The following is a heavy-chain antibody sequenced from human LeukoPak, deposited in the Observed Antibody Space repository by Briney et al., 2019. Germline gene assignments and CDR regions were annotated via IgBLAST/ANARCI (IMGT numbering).Heavy chain of an antibody. J-gene: IGHJ1*01. CDR2: IKQDGSEK. V-gene: IGHV3-7*03. CDR3: ARDETYYDILTGYYALEYFQH. CDR1: GFTFSSYW. Sequence: GGSLRLSCAASGFTFSSYWMSWVRQAPGKGLEWVANIKQDGSEKYYVDSVKGRFTISRDNAKNSLYLQMNSLRAEYTAVYYCARDETYYDILTGYYALEYFQHWGQGTLVTVSS. D-gene: IGHD3-9*01.